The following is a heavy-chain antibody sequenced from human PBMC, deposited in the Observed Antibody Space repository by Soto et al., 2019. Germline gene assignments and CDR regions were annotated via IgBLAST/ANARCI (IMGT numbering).Heavy chain of an antibody. V-gene: IGHV1-18*01. Sequence: QVHLVQSGAEVKKPGASVKVSCKASGYTFTNYDINWVRQAPGQGLEWMGWSSTYTGNTNYAQKLQGRVTMTTDTAKSTAYRGPRSLRSDDTAVYYCARGDYYGSGRPTPGGMDVWGQGTTVTVSS. CDR3: ARGDYYGSGRPTPGGMDV. D-gene: IGHD3-10*01. CDR2: SSTYTGNT. J-gene: IGHJ6*02. CDR1: GYTFTNYD.